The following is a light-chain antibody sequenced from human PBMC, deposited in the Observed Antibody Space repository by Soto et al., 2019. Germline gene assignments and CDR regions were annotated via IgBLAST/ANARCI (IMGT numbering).Light chain of an antibody. Sequence: QSALTQPPSVSGAPGQRLTLSCTGSSSNIGAGYDVHWYQQLPGAAPKVVIYGNTNRPSGVPDRFSGSKSGPSASLVITGLQAEDEADYYCLSYDKSLSGDVFGAGTKVTVL. CDR2: GNT. V-gene: IGLV1-40*01. CDR3: LSYDKSLSGDV. CDR1: SSNIGAGYD. J-gene: IGLJ1*01.